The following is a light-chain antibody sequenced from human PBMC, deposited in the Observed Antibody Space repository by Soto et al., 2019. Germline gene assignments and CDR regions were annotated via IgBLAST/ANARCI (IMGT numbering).Light chain of an antibody. Sequence: DIQMTQSPSSLSASVGDRVTITCRASQGMSNYLAWYQQKPGKVPKLLIYAASTLQSGVPSRFSGSGSGTDFTLTISSLQPEDVATYYCQKYNSSPRTLGQGTKVEIK. CDR1: QGMSNY. CDR3: QKYNSSPRT. V-gene: IGKV1-27*01. J-gene: IGKJ1*01. CDR2: AAS.